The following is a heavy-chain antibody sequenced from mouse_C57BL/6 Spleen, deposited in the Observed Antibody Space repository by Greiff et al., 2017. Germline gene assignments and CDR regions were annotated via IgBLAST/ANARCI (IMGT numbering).Heavy chain of an antibody. Sequence: VQLVESGAELARPGASVKLSCKASGYTFTSYGISWVKQRTGQGLEWIGEIYPRSGNTYYNEKFKGKATLTADKSSSTAYMELRSLTSEDSAVYFCAGRYYGSSPFAYWGQGTLVTVSA. D-gene: IGHD1-1*01. CDR1: GYTFTSYG. CDR3: AGRYYGSSPFAY. J-gene: IGHJ3*01. V-gene: IGHV1-81*01. CDR2: IYPRSGNT.